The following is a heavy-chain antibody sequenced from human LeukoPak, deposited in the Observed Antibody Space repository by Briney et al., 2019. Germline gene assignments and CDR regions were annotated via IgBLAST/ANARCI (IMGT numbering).Heavy chain of an antibody. Sequence: PGGSLRLSCEASGFTFSTHWMHWVRQVPGRGPVWVSRADGGGSSTSYADSVKGRFSISRDNAKSTLYLQMNGLRAEDTAVYYCARGPGSSGGAYVGDYWGHGTLVTVSS. V-gene: IGHV3-74*01. CDR1: GFTFSTHW. D-gene: IGHD3-22*01. CDR2: ADGGGSST. J-gene: IGHJ4*01. CDR3: ARGPGSSGGAYVGDY.